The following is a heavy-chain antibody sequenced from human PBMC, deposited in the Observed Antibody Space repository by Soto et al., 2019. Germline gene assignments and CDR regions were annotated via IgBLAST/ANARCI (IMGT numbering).Heavy chain of an antibody. CDR2: INPKNGDT. J-gene: IGHJ5*02. Sequence: DSVKVSCKTSGYFFNDYHMNWVRKAPGQGLEWMGWINPKNGDTNYAQKFQDGVTMTRDTSISTVYIELSRLTSDDTAVYYCAREDGGRNIAAVLLDPWGQGTLVTVSS. V-gene: IGHV1-2*02. D-gene: IGHD2-15*01. CDR3: AREDGGRNIAAVLLDP. CDR1: GYFFNDYH.